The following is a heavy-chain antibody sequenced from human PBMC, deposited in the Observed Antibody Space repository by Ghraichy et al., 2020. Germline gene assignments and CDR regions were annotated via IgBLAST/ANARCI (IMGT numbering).Heavy chain of an antibody. J-gene: IGHJ6*02. CDR3: AKGIAAGTSAISYYYNGMDV. D-gene: IGHD6-13*01. CDR2: ISGSGGST. V-gene: IGHV3-23*01. Sequence: LSLTCAASGFTFSSYVLSWVRQAPGKGLEWVSGISGSGGSTYYPDSVKGRFTISRDNSKNTLYLQMNSRRVEDTAIYYCAKGIAAGTSAISYYYNGMDVWGQGTTVTVSS. CDR1: GFTFSSYV.